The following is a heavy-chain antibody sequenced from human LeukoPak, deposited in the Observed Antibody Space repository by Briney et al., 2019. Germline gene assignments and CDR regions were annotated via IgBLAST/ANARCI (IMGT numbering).Heavy chain of an antibody. CDR1: GYTFTSYA. J-gene: IGHJ4*02. Sequence: SVKVSCKASGYTFTSYAISWVRQAPGQGLEWMGGIIPIFGTANYAQKFQGRVTITADESTSTAYMELSSLRSEDTAVYYCASIAGIVGALDYWGQGTLVTVSS. CDR3: ASIAGIVGALDY. V-gene: IGHV1-69*13. D-gene: IGHD1-26*01. CDR2: IIPIFGTA.